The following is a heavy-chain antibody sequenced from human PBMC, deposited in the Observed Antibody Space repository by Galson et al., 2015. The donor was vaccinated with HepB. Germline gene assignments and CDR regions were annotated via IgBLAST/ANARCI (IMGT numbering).Heavy chain of an antibody. D-gene: IGHD1-26*01. CDR1: GFTFSSYA. J-gene: IGHJ4*02. CDR3: AKLLEEWELTTDY. CDR2: ISYDGSNE. V-gene: IGHV3-30*18. Sequence: SLRLSCAASGFTFSSYAMHWVRQAPGKGLEWVAVISYDGSNEYFADSVKGRFTISRDNSKNTLYLQMNSLRADDTAVYYCAKLLEEWELTTDYWGQGTLVTVSS.